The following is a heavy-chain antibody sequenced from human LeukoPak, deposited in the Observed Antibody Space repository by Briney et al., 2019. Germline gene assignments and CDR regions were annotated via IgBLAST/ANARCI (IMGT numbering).Heavy chain of an antibody. CDR3: ARESRYSYGESFFDY. CDR1: GGTFSSYA. J-gene: IGHJ4*02. CDR2: IIPIFGTA. V-gene: IGHV1-69*06. Sequence: ASVKVSCKASGGTFSSYAISWVRQAPGQGLEWMGGIIPIFGTANYAQKFQGRVTITADKSTSTAYRELSSLRSEDTAVYYCARESRYSYGESFFDYWGQGTLVTVSS. D-gene: IGHD5-18*01.